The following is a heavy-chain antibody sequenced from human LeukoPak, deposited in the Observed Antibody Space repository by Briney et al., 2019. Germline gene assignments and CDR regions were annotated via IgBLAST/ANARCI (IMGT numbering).Heavy chain of an antibody. CDR2: ISSSSSYI. CDR3: ARDKPYSGYGEYYYYYYMDV. D-gene: IGHD5-12*01. Sequence: PGGSLRLSCAASGFTFSSYSMNWVRQAPGKGLEWVSSISSSSSYIYYADSVKGRFTISRDNAKNSLYLQMNSLRAEDTAVYYCARDKPYSGYGEYYYYYYMDVWGKGTTVTVSS. V-gene: IGHV3-21*01. J-gene: IGHJ6*03. CDR1: GFTFSSYS.